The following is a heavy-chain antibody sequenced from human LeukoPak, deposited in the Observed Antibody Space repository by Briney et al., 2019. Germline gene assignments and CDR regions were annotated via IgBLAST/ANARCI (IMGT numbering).Heavy chain of an antibody. D-gene: IGHD6-13*01. J-gene: IGHJ6*02. CDR2: INHSGST. CDR1: GGSFSGYY. Sequence: SETLSLTCAVYGGSFSGYYWSWIRQPPGKGLEWIGEINHSGSTNYNPSLKSRVTMSVDTSKNQFSLKLSSVTAADTAVYYCARGGERAAASDYYYGMDVWGQGTTVTVSS. CDR3: ARGGERAAASDYYYGMDV. V-gene: IGHV4-34*01.